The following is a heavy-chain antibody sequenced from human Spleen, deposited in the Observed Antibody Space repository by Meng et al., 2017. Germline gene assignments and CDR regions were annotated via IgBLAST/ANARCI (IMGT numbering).Heavy chain of an antibody. CDR3: AAHCSRTSCPPTYWYFHL. V-gene: IGHV3-23*01. D-gene: IGHD2-2*01. J-gene: IGHJ2*01. CDR1: GFTFSTYA. Sequence: GESLKISCAASGFTFSTYAMSWVRQAPGKGLEWVSAITNSGGKTYDADSVKGRFTISRDNSENTLYLQMNSLRAEDTAVYYCAAHCSRTSCPPTYWYFHLWGRGTLVTVSS. CDR2: ITNSGGKT.